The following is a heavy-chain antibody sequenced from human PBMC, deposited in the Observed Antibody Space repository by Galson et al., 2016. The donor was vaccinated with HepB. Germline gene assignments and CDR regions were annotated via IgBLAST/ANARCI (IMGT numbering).Heavy chain of an antibody. CDR3: VRDFVWGEGADSFDI. J-gene: IGHJ3*02. Sequence: SLRLSCAASGFTSITNWMNWVRHSPGKGLVWVARINGDGSVKYYADSVRGRFTTSRDNAKNTVSLQMNSLRAEDTAIYYCVRDFVWGEGADSFDIWGQGTRVTVSS. CDR1: GFTSITNW. V-gene: IGHV3-74*01. D-gene: IGHD3-16*01. CDR2: INGDGSVK.